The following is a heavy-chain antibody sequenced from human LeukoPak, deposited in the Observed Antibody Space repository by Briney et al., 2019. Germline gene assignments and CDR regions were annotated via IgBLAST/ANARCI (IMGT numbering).Heavy chain of an antibody. CDR1: GGSVSGYY. CDR2: INHSGST. Sequence: KPSETLSLTCAVYGGSVSGYYWSWIRQPPGNGLEWIGEINHSGSTNYNPSLKSRVTIPVDTSKNQFSLKLSSVTAAHTAVYYCARANIPAGPPRRYYYYYMDVWGKGTTVTVSS. CDR3: ARANIPAGPPRRYYYYYMDV. J-gene: IGHJ6*03. V-gene: IGHV4-34*01. D-gene: IGHD2-2*01.